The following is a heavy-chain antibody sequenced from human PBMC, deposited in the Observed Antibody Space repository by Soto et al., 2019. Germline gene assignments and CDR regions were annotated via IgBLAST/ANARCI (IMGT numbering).Heavy chain of an antibody. V-gene: IGHV4-34*01. Sequence: PSETLSLTCAVHGGSFSGYYWSWIRQPPGKGLEWIGHITHSGSTNYNPSLKTRVTISVDTSKNQFSLRLRSVTAAETAVYYCATYYYDSSGYDFDYWGQGTLVTVS. CDR2: ITHSGST. D-gene: IGHD3-22*01. CDR3: ATYYYDSSGYDFDY. CDR1: GGSFSGYY. J-gene: IGHJ4*02.